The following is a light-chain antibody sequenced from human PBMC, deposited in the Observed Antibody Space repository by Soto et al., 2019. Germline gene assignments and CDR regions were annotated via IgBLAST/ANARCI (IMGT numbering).Light chain of an antibody. CDR3: QQYNNYFWA. V-gene: IGKV1-5*01. Sequence: DIQMTQSPSTLSAAVGDRVTITCRASQSISSWLAWYQQKPGKAPQLLISDASSLESGVPSRFSGSGSGAEFTLTISSLQPDDLATYYCQQYNNYFWAFGQGTKVDI. CDR1: QSISSW. J-gene: IGKJ1*01. CDR2: DAS.